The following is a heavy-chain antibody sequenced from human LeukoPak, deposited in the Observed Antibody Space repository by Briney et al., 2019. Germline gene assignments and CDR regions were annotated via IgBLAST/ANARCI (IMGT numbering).Heavy chain of an antibody. CDR2: IYYSGST. Sequence: SETLSLTCTVSGGSISSYYWSWIRQPPGKGLEWIGYIYYSGSTNYNPSLKSRVTISVDTSKNQFSLKLSSVTAADTAVYYCAREYYGSGSYYVKYLDYWGQGTLVTVSS. CDR1: GGSISSYY. V-gene: IGHV4-59*01. CDR3: AREYYGSGSYYVKYLDY. J-gene: IGHJ4*02. D-gene: IGHD3-10*01.